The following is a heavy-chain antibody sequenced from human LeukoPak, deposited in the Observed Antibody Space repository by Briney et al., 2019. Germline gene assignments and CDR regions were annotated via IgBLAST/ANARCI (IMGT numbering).Heavy chain of an antibody. V-gene: IGHV1-69*01. D-gene: IGHD3-10*01. CDR2: IIPIFGTA. CDR3: AIDTMVRGVMSDYYYYMDV. Sequence: SVRVSCKASGGTFSSYAISWVRQAPGQGLEWMGGIIPIFGTANYAQKFQGRVTITADESTSTAYMELSSLRSEDTAVYYCAIDTMVRGVMSDYYYYMDVWGKGTTVTVSS. CDR1: GGTFSSYA. J-gene: IGHJ6*03.